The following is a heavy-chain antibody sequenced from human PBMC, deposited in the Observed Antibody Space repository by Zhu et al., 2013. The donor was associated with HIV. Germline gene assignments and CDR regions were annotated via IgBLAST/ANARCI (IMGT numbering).Heavy chain of an antibody. CDR1: GYTFTGYY. J-gene: IGHJ5*02. CDR2: INPNSGGT. V-gene: IGHV1-2*02. Sequence: QVQLVRSGAEVKKPGASMKVSCKASGYTFTGYYIHWVRQAPGEGLEWMGWINPNSGGTNYAQKFQGRVTMTRDTSISTAYMELSRLRTDDTAVYFCARDRDKVRFLITPTGNNWFDPWGQGTLVTVSS. D-gene: IGHD1-1*01. CDR3: ARDRDKVRFLITPTGNNWFDP.